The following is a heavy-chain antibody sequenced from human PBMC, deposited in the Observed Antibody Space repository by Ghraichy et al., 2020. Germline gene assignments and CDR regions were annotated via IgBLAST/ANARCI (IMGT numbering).Heavy chain of an antibody. Sequence: SETLSLTCTVSGYSISSGYFWGWIRQPPGKGLEWIGSVYYSGRTYYNPSLKNRLTISLDTSKNQFSLKLSSVTAADTAVYYCARAGGTTYYYYYGMDVWGQGDMVTVSS. CDR3: ARAGGTTYYYYYGMDV. V-gene: IGHV4-38-2*02. J-gene: IGHJ6*02. CDR1: GYSISSGYF. CDR2: VYYSGRT. D-gene: IGHD1-7*01.